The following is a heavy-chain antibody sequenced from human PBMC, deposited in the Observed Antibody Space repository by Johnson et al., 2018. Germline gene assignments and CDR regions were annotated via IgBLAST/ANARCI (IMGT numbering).Heavy chain of an antibody. CDR3: TRLACSSTSCWGYYYYYMDV. V-gene: IGHV3-49*03. CDR2: IRSKAYGGTT. J-gene: IGHJ6*03. D-gene: IGHD2-2*01. Sequence: VQLVESGGGLVQPGRSLRLSCTASGFTFGDYAMSWFRQAPGKGLEWVGFIRSKAYGGTTEYAASVKGRFTISRDDSKSIAYLQMNSLKTEDTAVYYCTRLACSSTSCWGYYYYYMDVWGKGTTVTVSS. CDR1: GFTFGDYA.